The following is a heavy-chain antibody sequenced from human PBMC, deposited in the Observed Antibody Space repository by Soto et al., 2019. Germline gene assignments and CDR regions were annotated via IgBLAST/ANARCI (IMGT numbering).Heavy chain of an antibody. J-gene: IGHJ3*02. CDR1: GVSISSSSYY. CDR3: ARPNCSGGTCYVSAIFDI. D-gene: IGHD2-15*01. CDR2: IFYSGST. V-gene: IGHV4-39*01. Sequence: SETLSLTCTVSGVSISSSSYYWGWIRQPPGKGLEWIGSIFYSGSTYYNPSLKSRVTISVDTSKNQFSLKLSSVTAADTAVYYCARPNCSGGTCYVSAIFDIWGQGTMVT.